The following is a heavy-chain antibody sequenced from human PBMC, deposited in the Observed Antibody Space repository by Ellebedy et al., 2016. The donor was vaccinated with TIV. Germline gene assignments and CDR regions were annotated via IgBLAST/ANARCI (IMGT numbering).Heavy chain of an antibody. V-gene: IGHV4-59*01. J-gene: IGHJ6*02. CDR3: ARGLLYYDFWSGYYKGAGDYYYGMDV. D-gene: IGHD3-3*01. Sequence: SETLSLTCTVSGGSISSYYWSWIRQPPGKGLEWIGYIYYSGSTNYNPSLKSRVTISVDTSKNQFSLKLSSVTAAETAVYYCARGLLYYDFWSGYYKGAGDYYYGMDVWGQGTTVTVSS. CDR2: IYYSGST. CDR1: GGSISSYY.